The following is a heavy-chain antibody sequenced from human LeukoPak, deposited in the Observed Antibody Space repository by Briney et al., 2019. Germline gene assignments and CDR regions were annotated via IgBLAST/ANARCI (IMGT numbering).Heavy chain of an antibody. V-gene: IGHV1-69*05. CDR2: IIPIFGTA. J-gene: IGHJ6*03. CDR1: GGTFSSYA. D-gene: IGHD6-6*01. CDR3: ASYSSSPDYYYYYYMDV. Sequence: ASVKVSCKASGGTFSSYAISWVRQAPGQGLEWMGGIIPIFGTANYAQKFQGRVTITTDESTSTAYMELSSLRSEDTAVYYCASYSSSPDYYYYYYMDVWGKGTTVTVSS.